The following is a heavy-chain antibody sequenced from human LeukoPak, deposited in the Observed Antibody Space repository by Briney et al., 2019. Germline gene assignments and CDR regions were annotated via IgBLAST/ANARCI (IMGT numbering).Heavy chain of an antibody. CDR1: GYTFTSYD. J-gene: IGHJ6*02. D-gene: IGHD2-2*01. CDR2: MNPNSGNT. Sequence: ASVKVSCKASGYTFTSYDINWVRQATGQGLEWMGWMNPNSGNTGYAQKFQGRVTMTRNTSISTAYMELSSLRSVDTAVYYCARARPLVVPAAMGYYYGMDVWGQGTTVTVSS. CDR3: ARARPLVVPAAMGYYYGMDV. V-gene: IGHV1-8*01.